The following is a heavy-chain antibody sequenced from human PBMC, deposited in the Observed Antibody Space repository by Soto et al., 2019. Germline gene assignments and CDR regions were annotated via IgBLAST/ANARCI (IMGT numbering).Heavy chain of an antibody. CDR2: MYYSGRT. CDR3: ARGMYCSGGSCYSPWLDP. D-gene: IGHD2-15*01. V-gene: IGHV4-59*01. Sequence: QVQLQESGPGLVKPSETLSLTCTVSGGSISSYYWSWIRQPPGKGLECSGYMYYSGRTNYNPSLNIRATLSLDTSTNPLSLKLSSVTAADTAVYYCARGMYCSGGSCYSPWLDPWGQGTLVIVSS. J-gene: IGHJ5*02. CDR1: GGSISSYY.